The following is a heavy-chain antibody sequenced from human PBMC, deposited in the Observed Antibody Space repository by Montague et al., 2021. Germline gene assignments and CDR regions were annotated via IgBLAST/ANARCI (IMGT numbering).Heavy chain of an antibody. D-gene: IGHD5-18*01. Sequence: SETLSLTCTVSGGSISSFYWSWIRQPPEKGLELIAYIYYSGSAGGTTNYNPSLKSRVTISVDSSKNQLSLQLTSVTTAETAVYYCARGRGNSYVSFDSWGQGTLISVSS. CDR2: IYYSGSAGGTT. CDR3: ARGRGNSYVSFDS. J-gene: IGHJ4*02. CDR1: GGSISSFY. V-gene: IGHV4-59*13.